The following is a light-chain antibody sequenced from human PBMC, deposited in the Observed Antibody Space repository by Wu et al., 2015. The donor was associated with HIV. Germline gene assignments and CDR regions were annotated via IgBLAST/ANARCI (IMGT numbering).Light chain of an antibody. Sequence: ENLLTQSPGTLSLSPGERATLSCRASKSISNNYLAWYQQKSGQAPRLLVYHASSRATGVPDRFSGSGSGTDFTLTISRLEPEDFAVYYCQQYNNWPPYTFGQGTKLEIK. V-gene: IGKV3-20*01. CDR3: QQYNNWPPYT. CDR2: HAS. CDR1: KSISNNY. J-gene: IGKJ2*01.